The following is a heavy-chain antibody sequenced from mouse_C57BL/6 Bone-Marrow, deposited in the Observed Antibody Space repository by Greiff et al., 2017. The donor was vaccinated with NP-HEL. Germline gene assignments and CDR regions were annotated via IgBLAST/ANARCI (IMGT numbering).Heavy chain of an antibody. CDR2: IDPSDSYT. CDR1: GYTFTSYW. V-gene: IGHV1-69*01. Sequence: QVQLQQPGAELVMPGASVKLSCKASGYTFTSYWMHWVKQRLGQGLEWIGEIDPSDSYTNYNQKFKGKSTLTVDKSSSTAYMQLSSLTSEDSAVYYCARGPYWGQGTLVTVSA. J-gene: IGHJ3*01. CDR3: ARGPY.